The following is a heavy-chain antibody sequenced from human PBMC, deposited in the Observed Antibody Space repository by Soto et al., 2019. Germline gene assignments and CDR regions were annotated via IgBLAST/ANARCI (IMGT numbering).Heavy chain of an antibody. CDR3: SKDGIAVAIDAFDI. Sequence: QVQLVESGGGVVQPGRSLRLSCAASGFTFSSYGMHWVRQAPGKGLEWVAVISYDGSNKYYADSVKGRFTISRDNSKNTLYLQMNGLRAEDTAVYYCSKDGIAVAIDAFDIWGQGTMVTVSS. V-gene: IGHV3-30*18. CDR1: GFTFSSYG. CDR2: ISYDGSNK. J-gene: IGHJ3*02. D-gene: IGHD6-19*01.